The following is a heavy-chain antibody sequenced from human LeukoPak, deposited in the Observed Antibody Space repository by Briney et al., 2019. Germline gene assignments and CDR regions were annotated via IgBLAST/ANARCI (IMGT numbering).Heavy chain of an antibody. J-gene: IGHJ5*02. Sequence: PSETLSLTCTVSGDSVSSAAYYWSWIRQHPGKGLEWIGHIYYSGTTYFNPSLKSRVTISVDTSKNQFSLKLTSVTAADTAVYYCARAYYYDGSGYSGASNWLHPWGQGTLVTVSS. CDR3: ARAYYYDGSGYSGASNWLHP. D-gene: IGHD3-22*01. CDR2: IYYSGTT. V-gene: IGHV4-31*03. CDR1: GDSVSSAAYY.